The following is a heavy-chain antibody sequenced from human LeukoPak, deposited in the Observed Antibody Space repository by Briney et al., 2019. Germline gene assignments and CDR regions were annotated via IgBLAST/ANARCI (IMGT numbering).Heavy chain of an antibody. D-gene: IGHD6-6*01. CDR3: ARDRVWAARNGLEAFDI. V-gene: IGHV6-1*01. CDR1: GDSVSSNSAA. CDR2: TYYRSKWYN. Sequence: SQTLSLTCAIPGDSVSSNSAAWNWIRQSPSRGLEWLGRTYYRSKWYNDYAVSVKSRITINPDTSKNQFSLQLNSVTPEDTAVYYCARDRVWAARNGLEAFDIWGQGTMVTVSS. J-gene: IGHJ3*02.